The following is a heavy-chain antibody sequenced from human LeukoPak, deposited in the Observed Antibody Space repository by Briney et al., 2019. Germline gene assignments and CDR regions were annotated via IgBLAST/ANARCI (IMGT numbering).Heavy chain of an antibody. V-gene: IGHV3-48*01. CDR1: GFTFSNYN. CDR3: ARDFLEDVY. J-gene: IGHJ4*02. CDR2: ISSSSTTM. Sequence: PGGSLRLSCAASGFTFSNYNMNWVRQAPGKGLEWVSYISSSSTTMHYADSVRGRFTISRDNARNSLYLQMNSLRAEDTAVYYCARDFLEDVYWGQGTLVTVSS. D-gene: IGHD3-3*01.